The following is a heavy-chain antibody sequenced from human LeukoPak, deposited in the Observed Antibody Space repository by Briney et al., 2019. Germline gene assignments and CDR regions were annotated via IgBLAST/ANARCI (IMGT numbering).Heavy chain of an antibody. CDR3: ARDPEWASVVVPAAIDY. D-gene: IGHD2-2*01. Sequence: GGSLRLSCAASGFTFSSYSMNWVRQAPGKGLEWVSSISSSSSYIYYADSVKGRFTISRDNAKNSLYLQMNRLRAEDTAVYYCARDPEWASVVVPAAIDYWGQGTLVTVSS. J-gene: IGHJ4*02. CDR2: ISSSSSYI. CDR1: GFTFSSYS. V-gene: IGHV3-21*01.